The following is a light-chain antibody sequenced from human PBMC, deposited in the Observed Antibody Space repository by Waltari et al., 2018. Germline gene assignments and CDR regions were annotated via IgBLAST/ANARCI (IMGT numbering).Light chain of an antibody. CDR1: ELPRKY. Sequence: SYELTQTPSVSVSPGQTARITCSGHELPRKYAYWFQQKSGQAPRLVIYGKDKRPSGIPDRISGYSSGTTSSLTITGAQAEDEADYYCSSRNGRANQVVFAGGTKVTVL. CDR3: SSRNGRANQVV. CDR2: GKD. J-gene: IGLJ3*02. V-gene: IGLV3-19*01.